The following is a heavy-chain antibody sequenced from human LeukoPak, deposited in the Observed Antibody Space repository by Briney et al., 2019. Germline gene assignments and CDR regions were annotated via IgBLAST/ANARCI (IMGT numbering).Heavy chain of an antibody. V-gene: IGHV1-69*13. CDR3: ARDARDYCSGGSCYWYHYY. D-gene: IGHD2-15*01. CDR1: GGTFSSYA. Sequence: ASVKVSCKASGGTFSSYAISWVRQAPGQGLEWMGGIIPIFGTANYAQKFQGRVTITADESTSTAYMELGNLRSEDTAVYYCARDARDYCSGGSCYWYHYYWGQGTLVTVSS. CDR2: IIPIFGTA. J-gene: IGHJ4*02.